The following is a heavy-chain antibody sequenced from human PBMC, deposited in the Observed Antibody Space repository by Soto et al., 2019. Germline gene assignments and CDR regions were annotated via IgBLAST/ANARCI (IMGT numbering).Heavy chain of an antibody. V-gene: IGHV1-46*01. Sequence: SVKVSCKAAGYTFTTYYMHWVRQAPGQGLEWMGVIDPTHGSTTYAQKFQGRVTMTSDTSTNTVYMELSSLKSEDTAVYYCARVPYDTTGYYAFWGQGTLVTVSS. CDR3: ARVPYDTTGYYAF. D-gene: IGHD3-22*01. J-gene: IGHJ4*02. CDR2: IDPTHGST. CDR1: GYTFTTYY.